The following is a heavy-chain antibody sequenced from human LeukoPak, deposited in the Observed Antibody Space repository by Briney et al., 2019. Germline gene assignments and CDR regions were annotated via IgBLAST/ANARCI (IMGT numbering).Heavy chain of an antibody. CDR3: TTAGGVVVTNYMDV. V-gene: IGHV3-15*01. J-gene: IGHJ6*03. CDR2: IKSKTDGGTT. D-gene: IGHD2-21*02. CDR1: GFPFSNAW. Sequence: GGSLRLSCAASGFPFSNAWMSWVRQAPGKGLEWVGRIKSKTDGGTTDYAAPVKGSFTISRDDSKNTLYLQMNSLKTEDTAVYYCTTAGGVVVTNYMDVWGQGTTVTVSS.